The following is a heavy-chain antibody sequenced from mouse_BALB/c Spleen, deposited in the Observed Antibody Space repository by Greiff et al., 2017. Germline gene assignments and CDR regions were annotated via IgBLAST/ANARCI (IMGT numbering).Heavy chain of an antibody. D-gene: IGHD3-3*01. CDR2: IDPANGNT. CDR3: AMGQLAGWFAY. V-gene: IGHV14-3*02. J-gene: IGHJ3*01. CDR1: GFNIKDTY. Sequence: EVQLQQSGAELVKPGASVKLSCTASGFNIKDTYMHWVKQRPEQGLEWIGRIDPANGNTKYDPKFQGKATITADTSSNTAYLQLSSLTSEDTAVYYCAMGQLAGWFAYWGQGTLVTVSA.